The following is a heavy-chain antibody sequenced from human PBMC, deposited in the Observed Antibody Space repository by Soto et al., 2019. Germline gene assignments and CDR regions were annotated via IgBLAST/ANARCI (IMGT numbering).Heavy chain of an antibody. V-gene: IGHV1-18*01. CDR3: ARDDRSAGHGSYAYFDY. CDR1: GYTFANYG. D-gene: IGHD6-25*01. Sequence: QVQLVQSGAEVKKPGASVKVSCKASGYTFANYGISWVRRAPGQGLEWMAWISAYNGNTNHAQKLQGRVTLTTDPSTSTAYFELSSLRSDDTAVYYCARDDRSAGHGSYAYFDYWGQGTLVTVSS. J-gene: IGHJ4*02. CDR2: ISAYNGNT.